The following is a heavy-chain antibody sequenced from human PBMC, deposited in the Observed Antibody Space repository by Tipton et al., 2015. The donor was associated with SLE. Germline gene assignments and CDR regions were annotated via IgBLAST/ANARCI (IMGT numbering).Heavy chain of an antibody. CDR2: IYTGGNT. Sequence: TLSLTCTVSGGSINTYYWAWVRQPAGKGLEWIGRIYTGGNTKYNPSLVSRVSLSVDTSRGQFFLEVRSVTAADTAVYYCVVCSPSSCSYFDYWGQGRLVTVSS. J-gene: IGHJ4*02. D-gene: IGHD2-2*01. V-gene: IGHV4-4*07. CDR1: GGSINTYY. CDR3: VVCSPSSCSYFDY.